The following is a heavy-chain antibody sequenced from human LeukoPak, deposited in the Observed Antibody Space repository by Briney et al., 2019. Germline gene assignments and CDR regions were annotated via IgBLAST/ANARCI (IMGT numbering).Heavy chain of an antibody. CDR1: GVSISSSSYY. Sequence: SETLSLTCTVSGVSISSSSYYWGWIRQPPGKGLXXXXXIYYSGSTYYNXSLKSRVTISVDTSKNQFSLKLSSVTAADTAVYYCARRRRDSSGYYYFDYWGQGTLVTVSS. CDR2: IYYSGST. J-gene: IGHJ4*02. CDR3: ARRRRDSSGYYYFDY. V-gene: IGHV4-39*01. D-gene: IGHD3-22*01.